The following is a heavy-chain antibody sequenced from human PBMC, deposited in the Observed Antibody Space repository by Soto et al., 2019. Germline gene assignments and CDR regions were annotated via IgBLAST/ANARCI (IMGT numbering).Heavy chain of an antibody. Sequence: QVQLVQSGAEVKKPGASVKVSCKASGYTFTNYDINWVRQAPGQGLEWMGWMDPNSGNKDYAQKFQGRVTITRNTSISPAYLELSSLSSEDTAVYYCARGRGWRDYWGQGTLVTVSS. CDR3: ARGRGWRDY. J-gene: IGHJ4*02. D-gene: IGHD6-19*01. CDR1: GYTFTNYD. CDR2: MDPNSGNK. V-gene: IGHV1-8*01.